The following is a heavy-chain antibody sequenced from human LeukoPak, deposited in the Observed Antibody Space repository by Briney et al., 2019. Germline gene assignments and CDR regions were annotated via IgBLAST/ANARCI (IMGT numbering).Heavy chain of an antibody. CDR3: ARRAGEYSHPYDY. CDR2: IYSGGNT. V-gene: IGHV3-53*01. D-gene: IGHD2-15*01. J-gene: IGHJ4*02. Sequence: PGGSLRLSCTVSGFTVSSNSWSWVCQAPGKGLEWVSFIYSGGNTHYSDSVKGRFTISRDNSKNTLYLQMNSLRAEDTAIYYCARRAGEYSHPYDYWGQGTLVTVSS. CDR1: GFTVSSNS.